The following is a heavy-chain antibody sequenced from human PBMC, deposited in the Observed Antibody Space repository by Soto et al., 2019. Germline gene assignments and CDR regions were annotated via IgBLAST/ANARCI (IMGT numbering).Heavy chain of an antibody. D-gene: IGHD2-21*01. Sequence: ETLSLTGTVSGGSISSGSYYWCWILQPPGKGLEWIGSIHYNGNTNYTPSLKSRVTISVDRSKNQVSLRLASVTAADTAVYYCARLGAYYQSLDTWGPGTLVTVSS. CDR1: GGSISSGSYY. J-gene: IGHJ5*02. CDR3: ARLGAYYQSLDT. CDR2: IHYNGNT. V-gene: IGHV4-39*07.